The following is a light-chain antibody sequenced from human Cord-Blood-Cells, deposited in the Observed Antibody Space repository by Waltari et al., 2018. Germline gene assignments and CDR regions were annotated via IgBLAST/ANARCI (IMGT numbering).Light chain of an antibody. CDR3: CSYAGSWV. Sequence: QSALTQPASVSGSPGQSITISCTGTSSDVGSYNLVSWYQQHPGKAPKFMIYEGSKRPSGVSNRVSGAKSGNTASLSISRLQAEDEADYYCCSYAGSWVFGGGTKLTVL. CDR1: SSDVGSYNL. J-gene: IGLJ3*02. CDR2: EGS. V-gene: IGLV2-23*01.